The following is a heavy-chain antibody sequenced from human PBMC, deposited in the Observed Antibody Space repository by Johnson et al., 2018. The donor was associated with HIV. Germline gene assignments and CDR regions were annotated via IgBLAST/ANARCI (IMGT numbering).Heavy chain of an antibody. CDR1: GFTFTNAW. CDR2: IKSKTDAGTT. CDR3: ARAAALNAFDI. D-gene: IGHD6-13*01. Sequence: VQLVESGGGLVKPGGSLRLSCAASGFTFTNAWMTWVRQAPGKGLEWVGRIKSKTDAGTTDYAAPVKGRFTISRDDSKNTLYLQMNSLQTEDTGVYYCARAAALNAFDIWGQGTMVTVSS. V-gene: IGHV3-15*01. J-gene: IGHJ3*02.